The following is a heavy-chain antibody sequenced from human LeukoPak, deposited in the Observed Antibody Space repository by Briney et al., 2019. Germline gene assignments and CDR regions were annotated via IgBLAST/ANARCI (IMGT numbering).Heavy chain of an antibody. D-gene: IGHD1-26*01. V-gene: IGHV5-51*01. Sequence: ESLTISFKGSGYSFTSYWIGWVRQMPGKGLEWMGIIYPGDSDTRYSPSFQGQVTISADKSISTAYLQWSRLKASDTAMYYCARHVSGSYRIDYWGQGTLVTVSS. J-gene: IGHJ4*02. CDR2: IYPGDSDT. CDR1: GYSFTSYW. CDR3: ARHVSGSYRIDY.